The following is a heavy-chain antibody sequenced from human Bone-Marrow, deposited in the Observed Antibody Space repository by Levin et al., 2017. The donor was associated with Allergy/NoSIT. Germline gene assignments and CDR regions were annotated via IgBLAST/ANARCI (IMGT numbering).Heavy chain of an antibody. V-gene: IGHV3-33*01. Sequence: GESLKISCAVSGFTFNSFGMYWVRQAPGKGLEWVASIWYDGTDKNYADSVKGRFTISRDTSKSTLYLQMNSLRAEDTAVYYCARARLGVIMSKRGYYMDVWGKGTTVTVSS. CDR3: ARARLGVIMSKRGYYMDV. D-gene: IGHD3-22*01. CDR2: IWYDGTDK. J-gene: IGHJ6*03. CDR1: GFTFNSFG.